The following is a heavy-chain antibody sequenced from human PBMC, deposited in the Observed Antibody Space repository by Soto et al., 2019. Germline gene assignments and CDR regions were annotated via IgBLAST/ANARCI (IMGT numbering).Heavy chain of an antibody. Sequence: SETLSLTCAVYGGSFSSYYWGWIRQPPGKGLEWIGSIYYSGYTYYNPSLKSRVTISVDTSKIQFSLKLSSVTAADTAVYYCAGHNGPLYVGYYYDMDVWGQGTTVTVSS. CDR3: AGHNGPLYVGYYYDMDV. CDR1: GGSFSSYY. J-gene: IGHJ6*02. V-gene: IGHV4-39*01. D-gene: IGHD3-16*01. CDR2: IYYSGYT.